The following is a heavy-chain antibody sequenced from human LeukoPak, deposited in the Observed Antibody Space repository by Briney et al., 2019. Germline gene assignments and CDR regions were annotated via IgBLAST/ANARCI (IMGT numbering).Heavy chain of an antibody. D-gene: IGHD3-22*01. Sequence: ASVKVSCKVSGYTLTELSMHWVRQAPGKGLEWMGGFDPEDGETIYAQKFQGRGTMTEDTSTATAYMELSSLRSEDTAVYYCATQWNYYDSSGYYYFYYWGQGTLVTVSS. CDR2: FDPEDGET. V-gene: IGHV1-24*01. CDR3: ATQWNYYDSSGYYYFYY. CDR1: GYTLTELS. J-gene: IGHJ4*02.